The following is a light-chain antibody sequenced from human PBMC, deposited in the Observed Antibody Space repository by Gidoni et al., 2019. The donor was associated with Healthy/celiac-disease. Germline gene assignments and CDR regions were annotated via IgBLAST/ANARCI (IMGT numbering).Light chain of an antibody. CDR3: MQALQTPT. Sequence: ESVMSQYPLSLPVTPGEPASISCRSSHSLLHSNGYNYLDWYLQKPGQSPQLLIYLGSNRASGVPDRFSGSGSGTDFTLKISRVEAEDVGVYYCMQALQTPTFGGGTKVEIK. CDR2: LGS. J-gene: IGKJ4*01. V-gene: IGKV2-28*01. CDR1: HSLLHSNGYNY.